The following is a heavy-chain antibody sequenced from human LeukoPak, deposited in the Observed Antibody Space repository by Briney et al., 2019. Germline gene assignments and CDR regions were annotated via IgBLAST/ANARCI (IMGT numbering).Heavy chain of an antibody. J-gene: IGHJ4*02. V-gene: IGHV1-18*01. CDR2: INSYNGNT. D-gene: IGHD1-20*01. CDR3: ARRGNWNDFDY. Sequence: ASVKVSCKASGYTFTSYGFTWVRQAPGQGLEWIVWINSYNGNTQYAPKFKGKVTTTIDTSTSTAYMELRSRGSDDPAVYYCARRGNWNDFDYWGQGTLVIVSS. CDR1: GYTFTSYG.